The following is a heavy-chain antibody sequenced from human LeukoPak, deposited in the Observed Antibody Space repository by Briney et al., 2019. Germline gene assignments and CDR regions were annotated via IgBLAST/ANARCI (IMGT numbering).Heavy chain of an antibody. Sequence: SETLSLTCTVSGGSITSNSYYWGWIRQPPGNGLEWIECIYYSGSTYYNPSLKSRVTISLDPSKNQFSLKLSSVNAADTAGYYCASTYYDSCGYVVFDSWGQGTLVTVSS. J-gene: IGHJ4*02. D-gene: IGHD3-22*01. CDR3: ASTYYDSCGYVVFDS. V-gene: IGHV4-39*07. CDR1: GGSITSNSYY. CDR2: IYYSGST.